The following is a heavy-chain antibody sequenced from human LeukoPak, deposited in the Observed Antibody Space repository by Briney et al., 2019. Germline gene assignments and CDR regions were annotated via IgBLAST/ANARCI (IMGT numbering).Heavy chain of an antibody. Sequence: ASVKVSCKASGYTFSSHYISWVRQAPGQGLEGIGWISAYNGKTSYEQKLQGRVTMTTDTSTSTAYMELRSLRSDDTAVYYCARSGYSCGHGDYWGQGTLVTVSS. D-gene: IGHD5-18*01. CDR1: GYTFSSHY. V-gene: IGHV1-18*04. CDR3: ARSGYSCGHGDY. CDR2: ISAYNGKT. J-gene: IGHJ4*02.